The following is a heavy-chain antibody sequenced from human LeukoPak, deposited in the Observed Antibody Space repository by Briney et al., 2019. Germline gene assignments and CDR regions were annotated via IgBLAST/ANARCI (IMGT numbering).Heavy chain of an antibody. CDR2: INHSGST. D-gene: IGHD5-12*01. CDR1: GGSISSSSYY. CDR3: ARQSSYSGYGGWFDP. J-gene: IGHJ5*02. V-gene: IGHV4-39*01. Sequence: PSETLSLPCTVSGGSISSSSYYWSWIRQPPGKGLEWIGEINHSGSTNYNPSLKSRVTISVDTSKNQFSLKLSSVTAADTAVYYCARQSSYSGYGGWFDPWGQGTLVTVSS.